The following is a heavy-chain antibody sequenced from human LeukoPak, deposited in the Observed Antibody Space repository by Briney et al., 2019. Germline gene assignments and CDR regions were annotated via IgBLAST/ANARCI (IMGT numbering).Heavy chain of an antibody. V-gene: IGHV3-30*02. CDR2: IRYDGSNK. CDR3: AKEGISGSYPPYYFDY. Sequence: GGSLRLSCAASGFTFSSYGMHWVRQAPGKGLEWVAFIRYDGSNKYYADSVKGRFTISRDNSKNTLYLQMNSLRAEDTAVYYCAKEGISGSYPPYYFDYWGQGTLVTVS. D-gene: IGHD1-26*01. CDR1: GFTFSSYG. J-gene: IGHJ4*02.